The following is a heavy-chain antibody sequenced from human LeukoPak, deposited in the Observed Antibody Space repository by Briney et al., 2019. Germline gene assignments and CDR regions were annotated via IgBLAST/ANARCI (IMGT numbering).Heavy chain of an antibody. Sequence: SETLSLTCAVSGYSISSGYYWGWIRQPAGKGLEWIGRIYTSGSTNYNPSLKSRVTMSVDTSKNQFSLKLSSVTAADTAVYYCARGFYGDYEDYFDYWGQGTLVTVSS. CDR2: IYTSGST. CDR3: ARGFYGDYEDYFDY. J-gene: IGHJ4*02. CDR1: GYSISSGYY. D-gene: IGHD4-17*01. V-gene: IGHV4-4*07.